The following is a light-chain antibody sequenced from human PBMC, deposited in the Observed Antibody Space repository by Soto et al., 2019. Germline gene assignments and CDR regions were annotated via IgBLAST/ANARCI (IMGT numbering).Light chain of an antibody. CDR1: ESVYSNY. V-gene: IGKV3-20*01. CDR3: QQYGRSPIT. CDR2: GAS. Sequence: EIVLTQSPGTLSLSPGERGTLSCRASESVYSNYLAWYQKKAGQAPRLLIHGASIRATGIPDRFSGSGSGTDFTLTIRSLEPEDFTVYYCQQYGRSPITFGQGTRLEIK. J-gene: IGKJ5*01.